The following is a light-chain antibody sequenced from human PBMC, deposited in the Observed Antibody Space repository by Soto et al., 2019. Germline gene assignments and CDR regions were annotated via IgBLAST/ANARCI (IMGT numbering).Light chain of an antibody. J-gene: IGKJ1*01. CDR2: GAS. CDR1: QGIGNA. CDR3: LQDINYPWT. V-gene: IGKV1-6*01. Sequence: AIQMTQSPSPLSASVGDRVTISCRASQGIGNALGRYQQKPGKPPKVLIYGASNLKSGVPPRFSGSGSGTDFTLAISSLQAEDSATYYCLQDINYPWTFGQGTKVEIK.